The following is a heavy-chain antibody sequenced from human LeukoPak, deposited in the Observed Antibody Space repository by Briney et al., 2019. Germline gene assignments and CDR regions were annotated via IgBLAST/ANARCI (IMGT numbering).Heavy chain of an antibody. J-gene: IGHJ4*02. Sequence: SETLSLTCTVSGGSISSYYWSWIRQPPGKGLEWIGFSYFSGNANYNPTLKGRVTLSVDSSKNQFSLDVSSVTAADTAVYYCAREAAMQYFFDYWGQGILVTVSS. D-gene: IGHD6-13*01. V-gene: IGHV4-59*01. CDR1: GGSISSYY. CDR2: SYFSGNA. CDR3: AREAAMQYFFDY.